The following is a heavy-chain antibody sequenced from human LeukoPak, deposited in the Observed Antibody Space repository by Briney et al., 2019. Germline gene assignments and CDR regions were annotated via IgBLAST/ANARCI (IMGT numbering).Heavy chain of an antibody. J-gene: IGHJ4*02. CDR1: GFTFSSYG. CDR2: IWYDGANK. CDR3: ATETGDSPDY. V-gene: IGHV3-33*01. D-gene: IGHD3-16*01. Sequence: PGGSLRLSCAASGFTFSSYGMHWVRQAPGKGLEWVAVIWYDGANKYYADSVKGRFTVSRDNSKNTLYLQMNSLRAEDTAVYYCATETGDSPDYWGQGTLVTVSS.